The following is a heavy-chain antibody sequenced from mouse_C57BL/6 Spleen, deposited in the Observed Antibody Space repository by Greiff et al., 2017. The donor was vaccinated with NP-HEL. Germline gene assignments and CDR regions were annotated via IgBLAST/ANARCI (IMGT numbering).Heavy chain of an antibody. CDR2: IDPSDSYT. J-gene: IGHJ2*01. V-gene: IGHV1-50*01. CDR3: ARVGPQLSYFDD. Sequence: QVQLQQPGAELVKPGASVKLSCKASGYTFTSYWMQWVKQRPGQGLEWIGEIDPSDSYTNYNQKFKGKATLTVDTSSSTAYMQLSSLTSEDSAVYYCARVGPQLSYFDDWGQGTTLTVSS. CDR1: GYTFTSYW. D-gene: IGHD4-1*02.